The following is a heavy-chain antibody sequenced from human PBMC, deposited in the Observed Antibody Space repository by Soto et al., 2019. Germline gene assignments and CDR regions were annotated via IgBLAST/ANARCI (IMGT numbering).Heavy chain of an antibody. V-gene: IGHV3-30*03. J-gene: IGHJ6*02. CDR1: GFTFSSYG. Sequence: QVQLVESGGGVVQPGRSLRLSCAASGFTFSSYGMHWVRQAPGKGLEWVAVISYDGSNKYYADSVKGRFTISRDNSKNTLYLQMNSLRAEDTAVYYCARPPDAVNYSHYYGMDVWGQGTTVTVSS. CDR2: ISYDGSNK. CDR3: ARPPDAVNYSHYYGMDV. D-gene: IGHD4-4*01.